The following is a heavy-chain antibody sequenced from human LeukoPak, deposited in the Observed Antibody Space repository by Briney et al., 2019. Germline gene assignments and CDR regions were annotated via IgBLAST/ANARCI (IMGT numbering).Heavy chain of an antibody. D-gene: IGHD6-13*01. J-gene: IGHJ4*02. CDR3: ANSVAAAGTIQQN. CDR2: FTASGAT. Sequence: GGSLRLSCAASGFTFSSYAMSWVRQAPGKGLEWVSTFTASGATYYADSVRGRFTISRDNSKNTMYLQMNSLRAEDTAVYYCANSVAAAGTIQQNWGQGTLVTVSS. CDR1: GFTFSSYA. V-gene: IGHV3-23*01.